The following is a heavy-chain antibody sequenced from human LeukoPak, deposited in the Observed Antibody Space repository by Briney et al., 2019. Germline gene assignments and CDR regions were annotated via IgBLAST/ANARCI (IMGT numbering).Heavy chain of an antibody. V-gene: IGHV3-23*01. Sequence: GGSLRLSCAASGFTFSTYIMTWVRQAPGKGLEWVSAVSGSGSDKYYADSVRGRFTISRDNSKNTLYLQMNSLRAEDTAVYYCAKCQSLAVAANNYWGQGTLVTVSS. J-gene: IGHJ4*02. CDR3: AKCQSLAVAANNY. CDR2: VSGSGSDK. D-gene: IGHD6-19*01. CDR1: GFTFSTYI.